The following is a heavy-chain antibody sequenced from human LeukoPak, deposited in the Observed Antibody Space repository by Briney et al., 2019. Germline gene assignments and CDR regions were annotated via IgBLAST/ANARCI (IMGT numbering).Heavy chain of an antibody. J-gene: IGHJ4*02. CDR3: ARQTGSGLFILP. Sequence: SETLSLTCTVSGDSISSSNSYWGWIRQPPGKGLEWIGSIYYSGNTYYNASLKSRVTISVDTSKNQFSLRLTSVTAADTAVYYCARQTGSGLFILPGGQGTLVTVSS. CDR1: GDSISSSNSY. V-gene: IGHV4-39*01. D-gene: IGHD3/OR15-3a*01. CDR2: IYYSGNT.